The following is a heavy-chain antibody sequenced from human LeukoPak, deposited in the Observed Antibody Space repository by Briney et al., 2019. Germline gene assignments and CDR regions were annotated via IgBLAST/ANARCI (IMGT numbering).Heavy chain of an antibody. CDR2: INPNTGGT. V-gene: IGHV1-2*02. CDR3: ARSGGTCYSAVCS. D-gene: IGHD2-15*01. J-gene: IGHJ4*02. Sequence: ASLKVSCKASGYTFTGYYMHCVRQAPGQGLEWMGWINPNTGGTNYAQKFQGRVTMTRDTSTSTVHMELSSLRSEDTAVYYCARSGGTCYSAVCSWGQGTLVTVSS. CDR1: GYTFTGYY.